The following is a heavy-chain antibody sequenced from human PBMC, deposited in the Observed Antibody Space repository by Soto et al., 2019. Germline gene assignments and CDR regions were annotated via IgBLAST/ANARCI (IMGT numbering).Heavy chain of an antibody. J-gene: IGHJ4*02. CDR3: ARMHTAWGIDY. CDR1: GFTFSNYG. Sequence: QVQLVESVGGVVQPGRSLRLSCASSGFTFSNYGMHWVRQAPGKGLEWVAVIWYDGSNKYYADSVKGRFTISRDNSKETLYLQLTSLRAEDTAVYYCARMHTAWGIDYWGQGTLVTVSS. D-gene: IGHD2-21*01. V-gene: IGHV3-33*01. CDR2: IWYDGSNK.